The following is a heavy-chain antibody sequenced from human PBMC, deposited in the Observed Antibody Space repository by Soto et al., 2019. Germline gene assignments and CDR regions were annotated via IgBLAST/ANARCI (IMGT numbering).Heavy chain of an antibody. Sequence: EVQLVESGGGLVQPGGSLRLSCAASGFTISGHWMHWVRQVPGKGLVWVSRINSEGSSTSYADSVKGRFIISRDNAKNTLFLQMNSLRAEDTAVYYCARSYSGTDGCFDRWGQGTLVTVSS. J-gene: IGHJ5*02. CDR1: GFTISGHW. CDR3: ARSYSGTDGCFDR. CDR2: INSEGSST. D-gene: IGHD1-26*01. V-gene: IGHV3-74*01.